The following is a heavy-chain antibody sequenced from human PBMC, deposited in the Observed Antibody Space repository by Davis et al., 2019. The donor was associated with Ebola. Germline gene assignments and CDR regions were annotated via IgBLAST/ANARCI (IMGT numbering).Heavy chain of an antibody. CDR3: ATKGQYYDSSGYYYGY. Sequence: GESLKISCAASGFTFSSYAMSWVRQAPGKGLEWVSAISGSGGSTYYADSVKGRFTISRDNSKNTLYLQMNSLRAEDTAVYYCATKGQYYDSSGYYYGYWGQGTLVTVSS. V-gene: IGHV3-23*01. D-gene: IGHD3-22*01. J-gene: IGHJ4*02. CDR1: GFTFSSYA. CDR2: ISGSGGST.